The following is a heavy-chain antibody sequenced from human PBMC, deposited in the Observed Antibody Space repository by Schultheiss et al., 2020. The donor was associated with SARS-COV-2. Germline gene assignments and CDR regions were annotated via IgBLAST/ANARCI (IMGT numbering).Heavy chain of an antibody. V-gene: IGHV1-18*01. CDR1: GYTFTSYG. CDR2: ISAYNGNT. Sequence: ASVKVSCKASGYTFTSYGISWVRQAPGQGLEWMGWISAYNGNTNYAQKLQGRVTMTRDTSTSTVYMELSSLRSEDTAVYYCARVVPAATGFVPFDPWGQGTLVTVSS. D-gene: IGHD2-2*01. CDR3: ARVVPAATGFVPFDP. J-gene: IGHJ5*02.